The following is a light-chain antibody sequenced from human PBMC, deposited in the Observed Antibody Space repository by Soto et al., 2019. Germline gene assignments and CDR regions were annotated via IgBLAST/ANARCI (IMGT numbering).Light chain of an antibody. CDR1: SRDVGGFDH. V-gene: IGLV2-14*03. J-gene: IGLJ1*01. CDR3: NSFTTNNSCI. Sequence: QSVLTQPASVSGSPGQSITIACTGASRDVGGFDHVSWYQQHPGKVPRLLVYDVSSRPSGVSDRFSGSKSGNTPSLTISWLQVEDEADYYRNSFTTNNSCIFGTGTKVTVL. CDR2: DVS.